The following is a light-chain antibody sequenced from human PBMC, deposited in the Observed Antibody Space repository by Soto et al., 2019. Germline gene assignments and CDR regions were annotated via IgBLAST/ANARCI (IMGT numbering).Light chain of an antibody. CDR2: DAS. Sequence: DIQLTQSPSFLSASLGDRVTITCRASQGIGSYLSWYQQKPGKAPKLLIYDASSLEGGVPSRFSGSGSGTEFTLTISSLQPDDFATYYCQHYNSYSEAFGQGTKVDIK. CDR1: QGIGSY. CDR3: QHYNSYSEA. J-gene: IGKJ1*01. V-gene: IGKV1-9*01.